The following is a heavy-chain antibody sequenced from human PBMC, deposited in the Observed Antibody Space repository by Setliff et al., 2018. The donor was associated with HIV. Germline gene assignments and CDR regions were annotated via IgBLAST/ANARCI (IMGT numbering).Heavy chain of an antibody. Sequence: GGSLRLSCAASGFSFRTYAMSWVRQAPGKGLEWFSAISGTGSLKYYGDSVKGRFNISRDNSKHTLYLQMNSLRVEDTAVYYCAKDGGWGAPRDGVDVWGRGTTVTVSS. CDR1: GFSFRTYA. CDR3: AKDGGWGAPRDGVDV. J-gene: IGHJ6*02. V-gene: IGHV3-23*01. D-gene: IGHD3-16*01. CDR2: ISGTGSLK.